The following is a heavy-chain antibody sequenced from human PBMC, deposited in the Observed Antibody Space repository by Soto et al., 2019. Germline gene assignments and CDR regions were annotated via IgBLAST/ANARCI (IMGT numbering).Heavy chain of an antibody. CDR1: GGSIPPSY. J-gene: IGHJ6*02. Sequence: PSETLSLTCTVSGGSIPPSYWSWIRRPPGKGLEWIAYIYDTGISGYTPSTSYNPSLKSRVTMSVDTSKSQFSLKLTSVTAADTAVYYCARGEDAFFYYGLDVWGQGITVTVSS. CDR3: ARGEDAFFYYGLDV. CDR2: IYDTGISGYTPST. V-gene: IGHV4-59*01.